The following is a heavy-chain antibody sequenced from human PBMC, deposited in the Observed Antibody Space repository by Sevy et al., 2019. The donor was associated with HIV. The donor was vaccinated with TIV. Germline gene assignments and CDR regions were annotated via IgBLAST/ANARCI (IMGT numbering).Heavy chain of an antibody. CDR1: GFTFSSYA. V-gene: IGHV3-30-3*01. CDR2: ISYDGSNK. Sequence: GGSLRLSCAASGFTFSSYAMHWVRQAPGKGLEWVAVISYDGSNKYYADSVKGRFTISRDNAKNSLYLQMNTLRAEDTALYYCAKDIRGAPETLDWWGQGTLVTVSS. CDR3: AKDIRGAPETLDW. D-gene: IGHD1-20*01. J-gene: IGHJ4*02.